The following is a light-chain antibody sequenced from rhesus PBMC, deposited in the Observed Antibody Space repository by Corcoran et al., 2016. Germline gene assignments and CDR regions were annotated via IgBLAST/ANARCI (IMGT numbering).Light chain of an antibody. J-gene: IGKJ1*01. CDR1: QSISSW. Sequence: DIQMTQSPSSLSASVGDTVTITCRASQSISSWLDWYQQKPGKAPKLLIYKASSLQSGVPSRFSGSGVGTDVTLTLSSLQPEDFATYYCLQYSSSPWTFGQGTNVEIK. CDR2: KAS. V-gene: IGKV1-22*01. CDR3: LQYSSSPWT.